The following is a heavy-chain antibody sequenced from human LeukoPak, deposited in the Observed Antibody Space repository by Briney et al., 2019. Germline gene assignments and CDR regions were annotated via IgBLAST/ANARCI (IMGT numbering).Heavy chain of an antibody. D-gene: IGHD2-21*01. CDR1: GFSFSNHY. CDR3: RRVFVEVLGNFASFDF. V-gene: IGHV3-7*01. J-gene: IGHJ4*02. Sequence: GGSLRLSCTASGFSFSNHYMRWIRQAPGKGLEWVANINEDGSNKWHLGSVKGRFTVSRDNARNSLYLQMNSLRVEDTAVYYVRRVFVEVLGNFASFDFWGQGVLVTVSS. CDR2: INEDGSNK.